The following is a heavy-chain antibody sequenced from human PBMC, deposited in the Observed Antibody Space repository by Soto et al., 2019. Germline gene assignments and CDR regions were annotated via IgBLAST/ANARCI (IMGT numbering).Heavy chain of an antibody. D-gene: IGHD6-6*01. Sequence: QVLLQESGPGLVKPSETLSLTCTVSGGSISSLYWAWIRQPAGKGLEWIGRIFPSGDSNYNPSLTCRVSMSLDTSKNQFSLTVSSVTAADTAVYYCARASRCKSEYECFAWLDFWGQGILVTVSS. V-gene: IGHV4-4*07. CDR3: ARASRCKSEYECFAWLDF. CDR2: IFPSGDS. CDR1: GGSISSLY. J-gene: IGHJ4*02.